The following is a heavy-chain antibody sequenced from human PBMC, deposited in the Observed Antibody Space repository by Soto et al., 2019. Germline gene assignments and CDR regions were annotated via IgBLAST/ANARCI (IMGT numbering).Heavy chain of an antibody. Sequence: QVQLVQSGAEVKKPGSSVKVSCKASGGTFSSYAISWVRQAPGQGLEWMGGIIPIFGTANYAQKFQGRVTITADESTSTADMELSSLRSEDTAVYYCAREAAAVEGYYYGMDVWGQGTTVTVSS. CDR3: AREAAAVEGYYYGMDV. D-gene: IGHD6-13*01. V-gene: IGHV1-69*12. CDR2: IIPIFGTA. J-gene: IGHJ6*02. CDR1: GGTFSSYA.